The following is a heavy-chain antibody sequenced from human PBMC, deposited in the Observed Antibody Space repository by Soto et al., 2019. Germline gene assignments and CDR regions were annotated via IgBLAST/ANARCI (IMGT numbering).Heavy chain of an antibody. Sequence: QVHLVQSGSEVEKPGASVKVSCKASGYSFTSYGIGWVRQVHGQGPEWLGWISPYNGRTNYAQSVKGRVVMTTDISTNTVYLELRSLRSDDSAIYYCGRCRTDSYAMDVWGQGTTVTVSS. V-gene: IGHV1-18*01. D-gene: IGHD5-18*01. CDR3: GRCRTDSYAMDV. J-gene: IGHJ6*02. CDR1: GYSFTSYG. CDR2: ISPYNGRT.